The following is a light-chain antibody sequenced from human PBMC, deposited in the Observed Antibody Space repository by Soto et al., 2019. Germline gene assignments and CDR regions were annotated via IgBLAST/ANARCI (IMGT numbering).Light chain of an antibody. CDR2: GAS. J-gene: IGKJ4*01. V-gene: IGKV1-39*01. CDR1: QSIAQH. Sequence: DIPMTQSPSFLSASVGDRVTITCRASQSIAQHLNWYQQKPGKAPDLLIYGASTLQRGVPSRFSGSGSGTDFTLTISTLQSEDFATYYCQQSDGFPRTFGGGTKVEVK. CDR3: QQSDGFPRT.